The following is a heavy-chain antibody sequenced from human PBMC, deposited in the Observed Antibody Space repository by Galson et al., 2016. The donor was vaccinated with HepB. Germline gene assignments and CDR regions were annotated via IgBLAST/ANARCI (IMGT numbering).Heavy chain of an antibody. CDR2: IKQDGSEK. J-gene: IGHJ3*02. Sequence: SLRLSCAASGLTFKNHWMSWVRQAPGKGLEWVANIKQDGSEKYYVDAVKGRFTISRDNSKSTLYLQMSSLRADDTAVYSCAKKGYSSGKFDAFDIWGQGTVVTVSS. V-gene: IGHV3-7*01. CDR1: GLTFKNHW. D-gene: IGHD6-19*01. CDR3: AKKGYSSGKFDAFDI.